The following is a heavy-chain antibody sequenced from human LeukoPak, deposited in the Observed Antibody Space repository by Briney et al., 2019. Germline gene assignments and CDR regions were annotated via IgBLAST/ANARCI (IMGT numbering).Heavy chain of an antibody. CDR3: ARGVTVDY. V-gene: IGHV4-34*01. Sequence: SETLSLTCAVYGGSFSGYYWSWIRQPPGKGLEWIGEINHSGSTNYNPSLKSRVTISVDTSKNQFSLKLSSVTAADTAVYYCARGVTVDYWGQGTLVTVSS. CDR1: GGSFSGYY. J-gene: IGHJ4*02. CDR2: INHSGST. D-gene: IGHD4-11*01.